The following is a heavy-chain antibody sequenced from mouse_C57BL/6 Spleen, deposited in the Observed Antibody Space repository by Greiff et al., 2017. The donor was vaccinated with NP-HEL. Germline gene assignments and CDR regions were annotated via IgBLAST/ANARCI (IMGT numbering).Heavy chain of an antibody. CDR3: ARSAAVAENFDV. V-gene: IGHV1-52*01. D-gene: IGHD1-1*01. CDR1: GYTFTSYW. Sequence: QVQLQQPGAELVRPGSSVKLSCKASGYTFTSYWMHWVKQRPIQGLEWIGNIDPSDSETHYNQKFKDKATLTVDKSYSTAYMQLSSLTSEDSAVYYCARSAAVAENFDVWGTGTTVTVSS. CDR2: IDPSDSET. J-gene: IGHJ1*03.